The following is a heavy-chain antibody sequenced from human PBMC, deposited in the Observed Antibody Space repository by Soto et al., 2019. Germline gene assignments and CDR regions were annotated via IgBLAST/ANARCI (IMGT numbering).Heavy chain of an antibody. CDR2: IYPGDSDT. V-gene: IGHV5-51*01. Sequence: PGESLKISCKGSGYSFASYWIGWVRQMPGKGLEWMGIIYPGDSDTRYSPSFQGQVTISRDDSKSIAYLQMNSLKTEDTAVYYCTSNTVTPVRNWFDPWGQGTLVTVSS. J-gene: IGHJ5*02. CDR1: GYSFASYW. D-gene: IGHD4-17*01. CDR3: TSNTVTPVRNWFDP.